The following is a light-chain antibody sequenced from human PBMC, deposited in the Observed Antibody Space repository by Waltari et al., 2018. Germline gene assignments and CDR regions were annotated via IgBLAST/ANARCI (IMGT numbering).Light chain of an antibody. J-gene: IGLJ2*01. CDR1: TSNIGSNT. CDR2: TDD. Sequence: QSVLTQPPSASGTPGQRVTISCSGSTSNIGSNTVSWYQQLPGTAPKLLIYTDDQRPSGVPDRFSGSKSGTSASLAISGPQSEDEAHYHCSAWDDNLNGVIFGGGTKLTVL. V-gene: IGLV1-44*01. CDR3: SAWDDNLNGVI.